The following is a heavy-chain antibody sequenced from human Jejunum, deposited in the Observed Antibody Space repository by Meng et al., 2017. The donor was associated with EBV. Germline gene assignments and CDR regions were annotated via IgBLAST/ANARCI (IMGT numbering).Heavy chain of an antibody. Sequence: QVQRHESGPGRVKHVGTLSLPCAVSGGSISSSNWWSWVRQPPGKGPEWIGEIFHIGTTNYNPTLKSRVTMSVDKSKNHFSLKLTSVTAADTAVYYCARDGGPSGSYAYWFDPWGQGTLVTVSS. V-gene: IGHV4-4*02. J-gene: IGHJ5*02. CDR3: ARDGGPSGSYAYWFDP. CDR2: IFHIGTT. D-gene: IGHD1-26*01. CDR1: GGSISSSNW.